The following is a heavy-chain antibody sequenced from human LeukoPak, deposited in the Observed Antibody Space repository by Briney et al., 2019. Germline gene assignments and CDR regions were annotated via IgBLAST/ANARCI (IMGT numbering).Heavy chain of an antibody. CDR3: ARVTPSNWGSDRARSD. CDR1: GGSISSGSYY. J-gene: IGHJ4*02. Sequence: SETLSLTCTVSGGSISSGSYYWSWIRQPAGKGLEWIGRIYTSGSTNYNPSLKSRVTISVDTSKNQFSLKLSSVTAADTAVYYCARVTPSNWGSDRARSDWGQGTLVTVSS. D-gene: IGHD7-27*01. CDR2: IYTSGST. V-gene: IGHV4-61*02.